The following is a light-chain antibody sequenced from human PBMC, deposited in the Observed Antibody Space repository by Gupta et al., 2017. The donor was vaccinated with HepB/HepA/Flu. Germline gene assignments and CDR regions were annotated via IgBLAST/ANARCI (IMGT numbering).Light chain of an antibody. Sequence: SYELTQPPSLSVSPVQTASITCSGDKAGDKYACWYQQKPGQSPVLVIYQDSKRPSGIPERFSGSNSGNTATLTISGTQAMDEADYYCQAWDSSTVVVFGGGTKLTVL. CDR1: KAGDKY. CDR3: QAWDSSTVVV. CDR2: QDS. J-gene: IGLJ2*01. V-gene: IGLV3-1*01.